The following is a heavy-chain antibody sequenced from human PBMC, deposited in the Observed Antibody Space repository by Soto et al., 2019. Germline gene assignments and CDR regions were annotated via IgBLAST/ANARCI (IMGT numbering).Heavy chain of an antibody. CDR3: AITLGGYSPFDY. D-gene: IGHD2-21*01. CDR1: GFTFSSYG. V-gene: IGHV3-33*01. CDR2: IWYDGSNK. Sequence: GGSLRLSCAASGFTFSSYGMHWVRQAPGKGLEWVAVIWYDGSNKYYADSVKGRFTISRVNSKNTLYLQMNSLRAEDTAVYYCAITLGGYSPFDYWGQGTLVTVSS. J-gene: IGHJ4*02.